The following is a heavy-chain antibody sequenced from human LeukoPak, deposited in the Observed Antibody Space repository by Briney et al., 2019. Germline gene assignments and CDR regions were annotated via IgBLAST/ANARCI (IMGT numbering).Heavy chain of an antibody. Sequence: PGGALRLSCAASGFTFSDYSMNWVRQAPGKGLEWISYIGGRGDGISYADSVKGRSTVSRDNAKNSLFLQMNRLRGEDTAIYFCAREIPGRIAADCWGQGTLVTVSS. V-gene: IGHV3-48*01. CDR1: GFTFSDYS. CDR3: AREIPGRIAADC. J-gene: IGHJ4*02. D-gene: IGHD2-15*01. CDR2: IGGRGDGI.